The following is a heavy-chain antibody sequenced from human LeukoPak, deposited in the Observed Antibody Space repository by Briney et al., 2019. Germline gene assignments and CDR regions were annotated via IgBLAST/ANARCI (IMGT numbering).Heavy chain of an antibody. V-gene: IGHV5-51*01. J-gene: IGHJ4*02. CDR1: GYSFTSRW. D-gene: IGHD4-17*01. CDR2: IYPDDSDI. Sequence: GESLKISCQGSGYSFTSRWIAWVRQMPGKGLEWMGIIYPDDSDIRYNPSFQGQVIMSADKSVNVAYLQWSSLKASDTAMYYCATFSNYGDFFDFWGQGTLVTVSS. CDR3: ATFSNYGDFFDF.